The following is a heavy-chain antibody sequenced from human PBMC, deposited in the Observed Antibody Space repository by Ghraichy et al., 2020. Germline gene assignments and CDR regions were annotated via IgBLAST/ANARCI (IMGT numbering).Heavy chain of an antibody. CDR2: MNNSGRT. J-gene: IGHJ5*02. Sequence: GSLRLSCTVSGDSVSSGAYYWSWIRLPPGMTLEWITDMNNSGRTKYNPPLKSRATISIDTCKNQFSLRLISVTAADTAVYYCSRRSTNSWDFDTWGQGTPVSVSS. CDR1: GDSVSSGAYY. D-gene: IGHD2-2*01. CDR3: SRRSTNSWDFDT. V-gene: IGHV4-61*08.